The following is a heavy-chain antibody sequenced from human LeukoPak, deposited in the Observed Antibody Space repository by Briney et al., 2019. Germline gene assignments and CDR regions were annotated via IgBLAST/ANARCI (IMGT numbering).Heavy chain of an antibody. CDR1: GYTFTGYY. Sequence: ASVKVSCKASGYTFTGYYMHWVRQAPGQGLEGMGWINPNSGGTNYAQKFQGRVTMTRDTSISTAYMELSRLRSDDTAVYYCARGDTVVVPAAILDYWGQGTLVTVSS. CDR3: ARGDTVVVPAAILDY. D-gene: IGHD2-2*01. V-gene: IGHV1-2*02. J-gene: IGHJ4*02. CDR2: INPNSGGT.